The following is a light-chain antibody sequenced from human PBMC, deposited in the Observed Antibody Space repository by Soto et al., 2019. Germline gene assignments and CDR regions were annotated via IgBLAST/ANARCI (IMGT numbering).Light chain of an antibody. CDR3: SSYTSSSLHV. CDR1: ISYVGGSNY. CDR2: DVS. J-gene: IGLJ1*01. V-gene: IGLV2-14*01. Sequence: SPAASGSGSTEQSSPISCTATISYVGGSNYVSWYQQLPGKAPKLMIYDVSDRPSGVSNRFSGYKYGNTASLTISGLQAQDEADYYFSSYTSSSLHVFGTGTKVTV.